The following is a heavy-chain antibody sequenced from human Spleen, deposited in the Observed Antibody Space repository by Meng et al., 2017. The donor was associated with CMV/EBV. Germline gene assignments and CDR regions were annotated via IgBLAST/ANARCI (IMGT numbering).Heavy chain of an antibody. CDR2: ISWDGGST. D-gene: IGHD2-2*01. V-gene: IGHV3-43D*03. J-gene: IGHJ6*02. Sequence: GGSLRLSCAASGFTFDDYAMHWVRQAPGKGLEWVSLISWDGGSTYYADSVKGRFTISRDNSKNSLYLQMNSLRAEDTALYYCAKQAGPRYCSSTSCSGGGMDVWGQGTTVTVSS. CDR3: AKQAGPRYCSSTSCSGGGMDV. CDR1: GFTFDDYA.